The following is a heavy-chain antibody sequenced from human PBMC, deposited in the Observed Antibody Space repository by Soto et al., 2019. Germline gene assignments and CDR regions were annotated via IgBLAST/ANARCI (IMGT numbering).Heavy chain of an antibody. Sequence: QVQLVQSGAEVKKPGASVKVSCKVSGYTLTELSMHWVRQAPGKGLEWMGGFDPEDGETIYAQKFQGRVTMTEDTSTATSYMELRSLRSEDTAVYYCATREPDTAMDKSNWFDPWGQGTLVTVSS. V-gene: IGHV1-24*01. CDR2: FDPEDGET. J-gene: IGHJ5*02. CDR3: ATREPDTAMDKSNWFDP. D-gene: IGHD5-18*01. CDR1: GYTLTELS.